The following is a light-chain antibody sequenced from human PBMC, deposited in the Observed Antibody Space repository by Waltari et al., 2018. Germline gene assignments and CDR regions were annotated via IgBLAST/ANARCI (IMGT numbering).Light chain of an antibody. CDR1: QSISSY. J-gene: IGKJ1*01. CDR2: AAS. CDR3: QQSYSTPWT. V-gene: IGKV1-39*01. Sequence: DIQMTQSPSSLSPSVGDSVTITCRASQSISSYLNWYQQKPGKAPKLLIYAASSLQSGVPSRFSGSGSGTDFTLTISSLQPEDFATYYCQQSYSTPWTFGQGTKVEIK.